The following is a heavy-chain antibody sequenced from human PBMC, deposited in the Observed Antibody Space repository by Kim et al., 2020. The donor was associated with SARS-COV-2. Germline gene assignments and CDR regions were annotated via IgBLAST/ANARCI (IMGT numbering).Heavy chain of an antibody. D-gene: IGHD1-26*01. J-gene: IGHJ4*02. CDR3: ASRGATGTYYSFDY. V-gene: IGHV3-74*01. Sequence: ADSVKRRFTISRDNTKNSLYLQMNSRRAEDTAVYYGASRGATGTYYSFDYWGQGTLVTVSS.